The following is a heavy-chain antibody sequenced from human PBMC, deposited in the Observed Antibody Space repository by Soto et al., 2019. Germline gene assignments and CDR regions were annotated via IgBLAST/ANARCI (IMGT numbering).Heavy chain of an antibody. CDR1: GFTFSSYA. Sequence: EVQLLESGGGLVQPGGSLRLSCAASGFTFSSYAMSWVRQAPGKGLEWVSAISGSGGSTYYADSVKGRFTISRDNSKNTLYLQMNSLRAEDTAVYYCAKDRNSSSSLGGPFDYGGQGTLVTVSS. J-gene: IGHJ4*02. D-gene: IGHD6-6*01. CDR2: ISGSGGST. V-gene: IGHV3-23*01. CDR3: AKDRNSSSSLGGPFDY.